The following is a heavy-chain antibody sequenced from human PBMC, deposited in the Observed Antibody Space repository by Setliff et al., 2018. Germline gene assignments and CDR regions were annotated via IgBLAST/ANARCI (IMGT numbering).Heavy chain of an antibody. V-gene: IGHV1-46*01. J-gene: IGHJ6*02. Sequence: ASVKVSCKASGYTFTSYYMHWVRQAPGQGLEWMGIINPSGGSKSYAQKFQGRVTMTRDTSTSTVYMELSSLRTEDTAMYYCARLVRDIVVVPAPGGDYYYYYGMDVWGQGTTVTVSS. CDR3: ARLVRDIVVVPAPGGDYYYYYGMDV. D-gene: IGHD2-2*01. CDR2: INPSGGSK. CDR1: GYTFTSYY.